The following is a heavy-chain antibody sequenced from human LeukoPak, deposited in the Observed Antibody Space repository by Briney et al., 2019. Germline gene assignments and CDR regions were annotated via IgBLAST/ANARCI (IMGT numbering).Heavy chain of an antibody. CDR2: ISPDGSYT. CDR1: GVIFSDFY. V-gene: IGHV3-11*05. J-gene: IGHJ4*02. Sequence: PGGSLRLSCAGSGVIFSDFYINWIRQSPGKGLEWLAYISPDGSYTTYGDSMKGRFVISRDNAKNSVSLQMNSLGAEGTAVYFCASDQVSGVFDYWGQGARVTVS. CDR3: ASDQVSGVFDY. D-gene: IGHD5/OR15-5a*01.